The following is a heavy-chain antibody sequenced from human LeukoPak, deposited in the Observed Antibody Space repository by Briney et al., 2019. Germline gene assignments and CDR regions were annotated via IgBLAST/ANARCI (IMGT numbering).Heavy chain of an antibody. CDR2: ISFSGNT. J-gene: IGHJ4*02. CDR3: ADSRGEIKSFDL. Sequence: SETLSLTCSVSGGSISSGTYSWGWIRQPRGKGLEWIGTISFSGNTYYNPSLKGRVTISVDTSKNHFSLQLSSVTAADTAVYYGADSRGEIKSFDLWGQGTLVTVSS. D-gene: IGHD3-16*01. V-gene: IGHV4-39*02. CDR1: GGSISSGTYS.